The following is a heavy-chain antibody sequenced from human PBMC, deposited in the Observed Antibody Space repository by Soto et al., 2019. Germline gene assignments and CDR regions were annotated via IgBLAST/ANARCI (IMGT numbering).Heavy chain of an antibody. J-gene: IGHJ6*02. CDR1: GFTFSSYG. CDR3: VAGLNYYYYGMDV. CDR2: ISYDGSNK. Sequence: QVQLVESGGGVVQPGRSLRLSCAASGFTFSSYGMHWVRQAPGKGLEWVAVISYDGSNKYYADSVKGRFTISRDNSKNTLYLQMNSLRAEDTAVYYAVAGLNYYYYGMDVWGQGTTVTVS. D-gene: IGHD6-19*01. V-gene: IGHV3-30*03.